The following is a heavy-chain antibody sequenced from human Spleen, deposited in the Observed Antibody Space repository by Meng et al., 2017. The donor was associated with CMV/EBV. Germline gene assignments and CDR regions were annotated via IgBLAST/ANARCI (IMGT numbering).Heavy chain of an antibody. Sequence: GSLRLSCAVSGGSISSSNWWSWVRQPPGKGLEWIGEIYHSGSTNYNPSLKSRVTISVDKSKNQFSLKLSSVTAADTAVYYCASSGSYYSFDYWGQGTLVTVSS. CDR1: GGSISSSNW. V-gene: IGHV4-4*02. D-gene: IGHD1-26*01. J-gene: IGHJ4*02. CDR3: ASSGSYYSFDY. CDR2: IYHSGST.